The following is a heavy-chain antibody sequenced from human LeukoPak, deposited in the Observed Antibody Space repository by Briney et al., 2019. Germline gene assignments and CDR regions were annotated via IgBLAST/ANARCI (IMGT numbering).Heavy chain of an antibody. V-gene: IGHV4-39*01. J-gene: IGHJ5*02. Sequence: SETLSLTCTVSGGSISSSNYYWSWIRQPPGKGLEWTGSIYYSGSTYYKSSLKSRVAISVDTSKNQFSLNLTSVTAADTAVYYCARRAPGPAVISNWFDPWGQGTLVTVSS. CDR2: IYYSGST. CDR1: GGSISSSNYY. CDR3: ARRAPGPAVISNWFDP. D-gene: IGHD2-2*01.